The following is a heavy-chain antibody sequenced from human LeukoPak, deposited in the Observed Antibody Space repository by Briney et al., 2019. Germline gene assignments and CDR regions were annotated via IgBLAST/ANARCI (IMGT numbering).Heavy chain of an antibody. V-gene: IGHV4-39*02. CDR2: IYYTGTT. CDR1: GGSISSSTYY. J-gene: IGHJ4*02. CDR3: ASAPRQGSIGGLDY. Sequence: SETLSLTCSVSGGSISSSTYYWGWIRQPPGKGLEWIGAIYYTGTTYYNPSLRSRVTISVDTSKNHFSLKLSSVTAADTALYYCASAPRQGSIGGLDYWGQGTLVTVSS. D-gene: IGHD3-16*01.